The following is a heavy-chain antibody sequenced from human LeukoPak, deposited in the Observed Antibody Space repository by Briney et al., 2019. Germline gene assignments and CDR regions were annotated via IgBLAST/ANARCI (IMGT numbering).Heavy chain of an antibody. D-gene: IGHD2-21*01. Sequence: PGGSLRLSCAASGFTFSFYSMNWVRQAPGKGLEWTSYITSNSGAIYYADSVKGRFIISRDNAKNSLSLQMNSLRDEDTAIYYCARSVEGHFDYWGQGTLVTVSS. CDR2: ITSNSGAI. J-gene: IGHJ4*02. CDR3: ARSVEGHFDY. V-gene: IGHV3-48*02. CDR1: GFTFSFYS.